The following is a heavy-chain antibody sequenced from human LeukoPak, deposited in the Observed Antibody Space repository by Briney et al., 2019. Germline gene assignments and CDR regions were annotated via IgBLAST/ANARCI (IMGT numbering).Heavy chain of an antibody. Sequence: GGSLRLSCAASGFTFSTYVMTWVRQTPGKGLEWVSAILGSGGGTYYTDSVKGRFTISRDNSKNTLYLQMNSLRAEDTAVYYCATTPGAYYYYHMDVWGQGTTVTVSS. CDR2: ILGSGGGT. V-gene: IGHV3-23*01. D-gene: IGHD3-10*01. CDR3: ATTPGAYYYYHMDV. CDR1: GFTFSTYV. J-gene: IGHJ6*02.